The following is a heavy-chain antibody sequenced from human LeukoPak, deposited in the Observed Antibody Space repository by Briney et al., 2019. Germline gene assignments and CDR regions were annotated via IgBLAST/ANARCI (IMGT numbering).Heavy chain of an antibody. J-gene: IGHJ4*02. D-gene: IGHD2-2*01. CDR2: INPSGGST. CDR3: ARGGTRAYYFDY. CDR1: GYTFTSYY. Sequence: ASVKVSCKASGYTFTSYYIHWVRQAPGQGLQWMGVINPSGGSTSYAQKCQGRVTMTGDTSTSTVYMELSSLRSEDTAVYYCARGGTRAYYFDYWGQGTLVTVSS. V-gene: IGHV1-46*01.